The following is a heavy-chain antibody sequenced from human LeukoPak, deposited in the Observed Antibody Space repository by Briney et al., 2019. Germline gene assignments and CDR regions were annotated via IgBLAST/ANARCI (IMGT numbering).Heavy chain of an antibody. J-gene: IGHJ4*02. CDR1: GFTFSSYG. V-gene: IGHV3-48*04. Sequence: GGSLRLSCAASGFTFSSYGMNWVRQAPGKGLEWVSYISSSGSTIYYADSVKGRFTISRDNAKNSLYLQMNSLRAEDAAVYYCAKAPLGRCTGAICYSFDYWGQGTLVTVSS. CDR3: AKAPLGRCTGAICYSFDY. D-gene: IGHD2-8*02. CDR2: ISSSGSTI.